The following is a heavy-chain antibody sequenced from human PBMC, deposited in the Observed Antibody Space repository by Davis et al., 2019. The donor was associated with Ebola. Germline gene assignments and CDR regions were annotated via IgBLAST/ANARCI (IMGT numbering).Heavy chain of an antibody. J-gene: IGHJ6*03. CDR2: ISYDGSNK. CDR3: AKDRRSSSWYNYYYYYMDV. D-gene: IGHD6-13*01. CDR1: GFTFSSHA. V-gene: IGHV3-30-3*01. Sequence: GESLKISCAASGFTFSSHAMHWVRQAPGKGLAWVAVISYDGSNKYYADSVKGRFTISRDNSKNTLYLQMNSLRAEDTAVYYCAKDRRSSSWYNYYYYYMDVWGKGTTVTVSS.